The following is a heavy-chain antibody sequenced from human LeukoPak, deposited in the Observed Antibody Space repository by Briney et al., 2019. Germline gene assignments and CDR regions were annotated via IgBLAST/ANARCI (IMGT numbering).Heavy chain of an antibody. CDR2: INPGDGSA. CDR1: GYTFTSYY. CDR3: ARLLNYYDSSGYYQYYFDY. J-gene: IGHJ4*02. V-gene: IGHV1-46*01. Sequence: ASVKVSCKASGYTFTSYYLHWVRQAPGQGLEWMGIINPGDGSASYAQKFQGRVTMDRDTSTSTVCMELSSLRSEDTAVYYCARLLNYYDSSGYYQYYFDYWGQGTLVTVSS. D-gene: IGHD3-22*01.